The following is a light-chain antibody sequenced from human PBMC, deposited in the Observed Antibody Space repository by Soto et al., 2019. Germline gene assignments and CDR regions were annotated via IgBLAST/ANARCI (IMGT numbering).Light chain of an antibody. CDR3: QQYGGSPLIT. V-gene: IGKV3-20*01. J-gene: IGKJ5*01. CDR2: GGS. CDR1: QTVSSSY. Sequence: IVLTQSPGTLSLSPGERATLSCRASQTVSSSYLAWYQQKPGQAPRLLIYGGSSRATGIPDRFSGSGSGTDFTLTISRLEPEDSAVYYCQQYGGSPLITFGQGTRLEIK.